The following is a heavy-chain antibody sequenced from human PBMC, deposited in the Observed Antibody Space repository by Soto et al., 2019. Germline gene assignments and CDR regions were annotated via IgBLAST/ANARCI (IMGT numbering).Heavy chain of an antibody. CDR1: GDSIGSDY. CDR2: IHYTGPS. J-gene: IGHJ2*01. D-gene: IGHD3-16*01. Sequence: QVQLQESGPGLVKPSETLSLTCGVSGDSIGSDYWSWIRQPPGKGLEWIAYIHYTGPSNINPSLKSRVTTSADTSTNQFSLRLYSVTAADTAIYDCARGPYTTYWYFDLWGRGTLVTVSS. CDR3: ARGPYTTYWYFDL. V-gene: IGHV4-59*01.